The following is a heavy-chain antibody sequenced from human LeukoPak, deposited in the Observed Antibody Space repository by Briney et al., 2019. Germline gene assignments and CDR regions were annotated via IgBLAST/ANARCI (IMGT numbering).Heavy chain of an antibody. Sequence: PGGSLRLSCVASGFTFSNYGIHWFRQAPGKGLEWVAVMWADGSSKYYADSVKGRFTISRDNSKNTVFLQMNSLRAEDTAVYSCARDNDVSGHYPILDFWGQGTLVTVSS. CDR1: GFTFSNYG. CDR3: ARDNDVSGHYPILDF. D-gene: IGHD3-22*01. CDR2: MWADGSSK. J-gene: IGHJ4*02. V-gene: IGHV3-33*01.